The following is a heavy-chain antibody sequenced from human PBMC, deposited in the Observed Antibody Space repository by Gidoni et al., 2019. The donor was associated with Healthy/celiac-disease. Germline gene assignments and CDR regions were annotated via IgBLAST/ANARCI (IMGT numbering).Heavy chain of an antibody. CDR3: AREDVAARPGLYYYYGMDV. D-gene: IGHD6-6*01. CDR1: GFTFSSYA. V-gene: IGHV3-30-3*01. CDR2: ISYDGSNK. J-gene: IGHJ6*02. Sequence: QVQLVESGGGVVQPGRSLRLSCAASGFTFSSYAMHWVRQAPGKGLEWLAVISYDGSNKYYADSVKGRFTISRDNSKNTLYLQMNSLRAEDTAVYYCAREDVAARPGLYYYYGMDVWGQGTTVTVSS.